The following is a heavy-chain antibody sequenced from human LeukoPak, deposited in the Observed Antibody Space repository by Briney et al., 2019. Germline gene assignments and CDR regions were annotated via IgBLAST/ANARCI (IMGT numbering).Heavy chain of an antibody. V-gene: IGHV4-34*01. CDR3: ARGNIVWAYYYYMDV. Sequence: GSLRLSCAASGFTVSSNYMSWIRQPPGKGLEWIGEINHSGSTNYNPSLKSRVTISVDTSKNQFSLKLSSVTAADTAVYYCARGNIVWAYYYYMDVWGKGTTVTISS. D-gene: IGHD3-16*01. J-gene: IGHJ6*03. CDR2: INHSGST. CDR1: GFTVSSNY.